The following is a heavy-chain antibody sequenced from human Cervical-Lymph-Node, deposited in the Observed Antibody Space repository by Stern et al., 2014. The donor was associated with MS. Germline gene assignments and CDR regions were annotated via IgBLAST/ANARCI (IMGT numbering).Heavy chain of an antibody. J-gene: IGHJ4*02. Sequence: VQLLESGGGVVQSGRSLRLSCATSGFTFGRHSMHWVRQAPGTGLEWVAIISFDGSSQNYADHVKGRFTISRSNSNNTLFLQMNSLRVEDTAIYYCARPAAARYFDYWGQGSQVTVSS. D-gene: IGHD6-25*01. V-gene: IGHV3-30-3*01. CDR3: ARPAAARYFDY. CDR2: ISFDGSSQ. CDR1: GFTFGRHS.